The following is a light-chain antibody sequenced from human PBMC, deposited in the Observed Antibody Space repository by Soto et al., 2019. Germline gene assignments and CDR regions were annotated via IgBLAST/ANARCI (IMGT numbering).Light chain of an antibody. CDR3: SSYTSSSTRV. J-gene: IGLJ1*01. V-gene: IGLV2-14*01. CDR1: SSDVGGYNY. Sequence: QSALTQPASVSGSPGQSITISCTGTSSDVGGYNYVSWYQQHPGKAPKLMIYDVSNRPSGVSNRFPGSKSGNTASLTISGLQAEDEADYYCSSYTSSSTRVFGTGTKLTV. CDR2: DVS.